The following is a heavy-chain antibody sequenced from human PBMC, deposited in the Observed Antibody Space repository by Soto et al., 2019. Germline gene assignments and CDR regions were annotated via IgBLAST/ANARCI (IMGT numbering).Heavy chain of an antibody. V-gene: IGHV4-59*01. Sequence: ETLSLTCSVSGAPISSYYWSGIRQPPGNGLEGMRDIFYSGNTNQGPSLKSRVTIPGDTSKNQLSLKLRSVTAAGRAVYYCARTALGWLDPWGQGTLVTVSS. J-gene: IGHJ5*02. CDR1: GAPISSYY. CDR2: IFYSGNT. D-gene: IGHD2-21*02. CDR3: ARTALGWLDP.